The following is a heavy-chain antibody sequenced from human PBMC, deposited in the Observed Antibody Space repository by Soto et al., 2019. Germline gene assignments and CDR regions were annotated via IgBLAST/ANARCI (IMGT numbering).Heavy chain of an antibody. Sequence: GGSLRLSCAASGFALSTYTMIWVRQAPGKGLEWVSGIRTTSDTYCAESVKGRFTISRDDSKNTLFLQMNSLRAEDTAVYYCATISSGWQITYWGQGTLVTVSS. CDR1: GFALSTYT. CDR2: IRTTSDT. V-gene: IGHV3-23*01. J-gene: IGHJ4*02. CDR3: ATISSGWQITY. D-gene: IGHD6-19*01.